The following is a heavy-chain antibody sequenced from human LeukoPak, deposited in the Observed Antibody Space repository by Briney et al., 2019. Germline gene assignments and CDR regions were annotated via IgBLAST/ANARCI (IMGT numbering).Heavy chain of an antibody. V-gene: IGHV4-59*02. J-gene: IGHJ4*02. CDR1: GGSVTNYY. CDR3: ARVETDYGDYASPLYYFDY. D-gene: IGHD4-17*01. Sequence: SETLSLTCTVSGGSVTNYYWSWIRQPPGKGLEWIGLIYYSGSTYYNPSLKSRVTISVDTSKNQFSLKLSSVTAADTAVYYCARVETDYGDYASPLYYFDYWGQGTLVTVSS. CDR2: IYYSGST.